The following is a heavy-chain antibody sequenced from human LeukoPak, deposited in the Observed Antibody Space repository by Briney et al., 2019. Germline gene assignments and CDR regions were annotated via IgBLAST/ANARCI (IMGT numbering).Heavy chain of an antibody. CDR2: ISYHGDIT. D-gene: IGHD3-10*01. Sequence: PGGSLRLSCAASGFTFSNYATHWVRQAPGKGLEWVALISYHGDITYYADSVKGRFTLSRDNSKTTLFLQLNSLRAEDTAVYYCARDSTYYYDSGSSGPHYFDFWGQGTLVTVSS. V-gene: IGHV3-30*01. J-gene: IGHJ4*02. CDR3: ARDSTYYYDSGSSGPHYFDF. CDR1: GFTFSNYA.